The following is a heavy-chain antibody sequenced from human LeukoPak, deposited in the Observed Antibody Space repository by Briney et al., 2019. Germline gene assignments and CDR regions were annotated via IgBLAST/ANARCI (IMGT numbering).Heavy chain of an antibody. CDR2: INPNSGGT. CDR3: ARDQNESDAFDI. Sequence: ASVKVSCKASGYTFTGYYMHWVRQAPGQGLEWMGWINPNSGGTNYAQKFQGRVTMTRDTSISTAYMELSRLRSDDTAVYYCARDQNESDAFDIWGQGTMVTVSS. J-gene: IGHJ3*02. V-gene: IGHV1-2*02. CDR1: GYTFTGYY. D-gene: IGHD1-1*01.